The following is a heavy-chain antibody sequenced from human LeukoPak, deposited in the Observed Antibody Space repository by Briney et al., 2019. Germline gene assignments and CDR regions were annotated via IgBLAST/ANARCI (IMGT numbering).Heavy chain of an antibody. CDR2: ISYDGSNK. CDR1: GFTFSSYA. Sequence: GSLRLSCAASGFTFSSYAMHWVRQAPGKGLEWVAVISYDGSNKYYADSVKGRFTISRDNSKNTLYLQMDSLRSEDTGVYYCVRQAQEDYWGQGTLVTVSS. CDR3: VRQAQEDY. J-gene: IGHJ4*02. V-gene: IGHV3-30-3*01.